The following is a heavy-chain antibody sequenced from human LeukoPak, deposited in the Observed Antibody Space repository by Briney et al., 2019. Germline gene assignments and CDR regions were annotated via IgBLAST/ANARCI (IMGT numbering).Heavy chain of an antibody. CDR3: ARQEYCSGAXCYTWFDP. CDR2: IYPGDSDT. D-gene: IGHD2-15*01. Sequence: GESLKISCKGSGYSFTSYWIGWVRQMPGKGLEWMGIIYPGDSDTRYSPSFQGQVTISADKSISTAYLQWNSLKASDTAMYYCARQEYCSGAXCYTWFDPWGQGTLVTVSS. V-gene: IGHV5-51*01. J-gene: IGHJ5*02. CDR1: GYSFTSYW.